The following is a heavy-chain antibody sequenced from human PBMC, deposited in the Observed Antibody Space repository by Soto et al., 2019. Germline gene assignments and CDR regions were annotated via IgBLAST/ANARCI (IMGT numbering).Heavy chain of an antibody. J-gene: IGHJ6*03. CDR2: IYYSGST. CDR1: GGSISSYY. CDR3: CWGDYSNYYYYYMDV. V-gene: IGHV4-59*01. D-gene: IGHD4-4*01. Sequence: SETLSLTCTVSGGSISSYYWSWIRQPPGKGLEWIGYIYYSGSTNYNPSLKSRVTISVDTSKNQFSLKLSSATAADTAVYYCCWGDYSNYYYYYMDVWGKGTTVTVSS.